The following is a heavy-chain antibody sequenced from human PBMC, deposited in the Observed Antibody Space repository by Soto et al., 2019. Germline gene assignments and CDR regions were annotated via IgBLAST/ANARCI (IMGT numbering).Heavy chain of an antibody. J-gene: IGHJ4*02. CDR3: VRLVWGNGDSDY. D-gene: IGHD2-21*01. V-gene: IGHV4-39*01. CDR1: GGSISKSNYF. CDR2: ILYSGTT. Sequence: QLQLQESGPGLVKSSETLSLTCTVSGGSISKSNYFWGWIRQAPGKGLEWIASILYSGTTSYNSSLMSQVANSVDTSKNQFSLELNSVSAADTAVYYCVRLVWGNGDSDYWGQGTLVTVSS.